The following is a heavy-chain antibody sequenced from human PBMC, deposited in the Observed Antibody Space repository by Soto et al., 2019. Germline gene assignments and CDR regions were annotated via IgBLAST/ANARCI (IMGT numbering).Heavy chain of an antibody. Sequence: ASVKVSCKASGYTFTSYAMHWVRQAPGQRLEWMGWINAGNGNTKYSQKFQGRVTITRDTSASTAYMELSSLRSEDTAVYYCAVNIAVAGMYYFDYWGQGTLVTVSS. CDR2: INAGNGNT. CDR1: GYTFTSYA. J-gene: IGHJ4*02. V-gene: IGHV1-3*01. CDR3: AVNIAVAGMYYFDY. D-gene: IGHD6-19*01.